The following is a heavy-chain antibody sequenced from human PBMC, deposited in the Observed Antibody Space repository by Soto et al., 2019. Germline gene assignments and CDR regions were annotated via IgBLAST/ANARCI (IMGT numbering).Heavy chain of an antibody. CDR1: GGSFSGYY. D-gene: IGHD2-2*01. CDR3: ARGDIVVVPAAIGVLDYYYYYYMDV. Sequence: SETLSLTCAVYGGSFSGYYWSWIRQPPWKGLEWIGEINHSGSTNYNPSLKSRVTISVDTSKDQFSLKLSSVTAADTAVYYCARGDIVVVPAAIGVLDYYYYYYMDVRGKGTTVTVSS. CDR2: INHSGST. V-gene: IGHV4-34*01. J-gene: IGHJ6*03.